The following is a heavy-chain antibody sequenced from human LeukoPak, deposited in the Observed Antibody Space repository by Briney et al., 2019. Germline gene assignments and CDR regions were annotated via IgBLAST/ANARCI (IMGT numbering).Heavy chain of an antibody. D-gene: IGHD7-27*01. CDR2: ISGDGGDT. CDR1: GFTFSTYW. Sequence: GGSLRLSCAASGFTFSTYWMRWVRQAPGKGLVWVSRISGDGGDTRYADSVKGRFIISRDNAKNTLYLQLNGLRAEDTAVYYCARDFDWGSGHWGQGALVTVSS. J-gene: IGHJ4*02. CDR3: ARDFDWGSGH. V-gene: IGHV3-74*01.